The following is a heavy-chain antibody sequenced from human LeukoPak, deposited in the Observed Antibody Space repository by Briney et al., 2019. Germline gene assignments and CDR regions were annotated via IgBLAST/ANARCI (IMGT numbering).Heavy chain of an antibody. D-gene: IGHD3-10*01. CDR1: GFTFSSYG. V-gene: IGHV3-30*02. J-gene: IGHJ4*02. Sequence: GGSLRLSCAASGFTFSSYGMHWVRQAPGKGLEWVAFIRYDGSNKYYADSVKGRFTISRDNSKNALYLQMNSLRAEDTAVYYCAKDRKRRFGSGSSSISPFDYWGQGTLVTVSS. CDR3: AKDRKRRFGSGSSSISPFDY. CDR2: IRYDGSNK.